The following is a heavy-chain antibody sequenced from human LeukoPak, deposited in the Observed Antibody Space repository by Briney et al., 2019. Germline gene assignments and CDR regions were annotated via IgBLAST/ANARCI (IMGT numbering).Heavy chain of an antibody. V-gene: IGHV4-59*08. CDR2: IYYSGST. CDR3: ARHKGSPPELNFDY. D-gene: IGHD1-7*01. J-gene: IGHJ4*02. Sequence: SETLSLTCTVSGGSISSYYWSWIRQPPGKGLEWIGYIYYSGSTHYNPSLKSRVTISVDTSKNQFSLKLSSVTAADTAVYYCARHKGSPPELNFDYWGQGTLVTVSS. CDR1: GGSISSYY.